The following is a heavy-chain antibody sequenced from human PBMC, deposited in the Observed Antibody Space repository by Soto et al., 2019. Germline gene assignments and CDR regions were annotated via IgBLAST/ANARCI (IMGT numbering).Heavy chain of an antibody. J-gene: IGHJ4*02. D-gene: IGHD2-15*01. Sequence: LSLSMPVSGGSISIYYWSWIRQPVGKGLEWIGRIYTSGSTNYNPSLKSRVTMSVDTSKNQFSLKLSSVTAADTAVYYCASDGYCIGGSGYSIFYWCKGTLVSLSS. V-gene: IGHV4-4*07. CDR3: ASDGYCIGGSGYSIFY. CDR2: IYTSGST. CDR1: GGSISIYY.